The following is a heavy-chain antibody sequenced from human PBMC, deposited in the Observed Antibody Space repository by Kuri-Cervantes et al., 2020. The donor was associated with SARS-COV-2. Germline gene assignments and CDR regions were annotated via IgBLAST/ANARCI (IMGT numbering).Heavy chain of an antibody. V-gene: IGHV4-38-2*02. CDR1: GYSISSGYY. J-gene: IGHJ3*02. CDR2: IYHSGST. Sequence: GSLRLSCTVSGYSISSGYYWGWIRQPPGKGLEWIGSIYHSGSTYYNPSLKSRVTISVDKSKNQFSLKLSSVTAADTAVYYCARIFQGAGESNAFDIWGQGTMVTVSS. D-gene: IGHD7-27*01. CDR3: ARIFQGAGESNAFDI.